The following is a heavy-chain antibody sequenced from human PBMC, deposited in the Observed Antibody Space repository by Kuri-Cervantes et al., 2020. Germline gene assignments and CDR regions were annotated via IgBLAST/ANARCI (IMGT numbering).Heavy chain of an antibody. CDR3: VVTTAYYYYGMDV. Sequence: SCAASGFTFSDHYMDWVRQAPGKGLEWVGRTRNKANSYTTEYAASVKGRFTISRDDSKNSLYLQMNSLKTEDTAVYYCVVTTAYYYYGMDVWGQGTTVTVSS. CDR1: GFTFSDHY. D-gene: IGHD4-17*01. J-gene: IGHJ6*02. V-gene: IGHV3-72*01. CDR2: TRNKANSYTT.